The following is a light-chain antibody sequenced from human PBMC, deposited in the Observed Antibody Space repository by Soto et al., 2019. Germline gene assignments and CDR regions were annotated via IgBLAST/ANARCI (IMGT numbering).Light chain of an antibody. V-gene: IGLV2-11*01. CDR1: SSDVGDYDY. CDR3: CSYAGSYTYV. J-gene: IGLJ1*01. CDR2: DVS. Sequence: QSALTQPRSVSGSPGQSVTISCTGTSSDVGDYDYVSWYQQHPGKAPKLMIYDVSKRPSGVPDRFSGSKSGNTASLTISGLQAKDEADYYCCSYAGSYTYVFGTGTKVTVL.